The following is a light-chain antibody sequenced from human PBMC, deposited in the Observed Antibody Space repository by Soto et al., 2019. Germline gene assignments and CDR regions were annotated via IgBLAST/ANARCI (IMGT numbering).Light chain of an antibody. J-gene: IGKJ4*01. CDR3: QQYDNLQT. Sequence: DIQMTQSPSSLSASVGDRVTITCQASQDISNYLYWYQQKPGKAPKLLIYDASNLETAVPSRFSGSGSGTDFTYTTSSLQPEDIATDYCQQYDNLQTVGGGNEVEIK. V-gene: IGKV1-33*01. CDR2: DAS. CDR1: QDISNY.